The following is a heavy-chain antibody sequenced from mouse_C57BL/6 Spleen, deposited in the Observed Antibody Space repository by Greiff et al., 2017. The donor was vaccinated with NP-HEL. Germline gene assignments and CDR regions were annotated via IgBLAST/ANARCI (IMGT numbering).Heavy chain of an antibody. J-gene: IGHJ4*01. V-gene: IGHV5-17*01. Sequence: EVKLMESGGGLVKPGGSLKLSCAASGFTFSDYGMHWVRQAPEKGLEWVAYISSGSSTIYYADTVKGRFTISRDNAKNTMFLQMTSLRSEDTAMYYCARGSPMDYWGQGTSVTVSS. CDR3: ARGSPMDY. CDR1: GFTFSDYG. D-gene: IGHD6-2*01. CDR2: ISSGSSTI.